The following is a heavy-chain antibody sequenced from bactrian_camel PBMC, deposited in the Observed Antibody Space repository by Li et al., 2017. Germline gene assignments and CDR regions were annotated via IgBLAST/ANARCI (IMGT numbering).Heavy chain of an antibody. D-gene: IGHD1*01. CDR3: AADPWCTEQYADRRY. V-gene: IGHV3-2*01. CDR2: VGRYGSIT. J-gene: IGHJ4*01. CDR1: GYIPGAYS. Sequence: HVQLVESGGGSVQTGGSLRLSCVVSGYIPGAYSMTWFRQAPGNGRERIGIVGRYGSITVANALEGRFTISRDNDKNTLYLQMHSLAPEDTARYYCAADPWCTEQYADRRYWGQGTQVTVS.